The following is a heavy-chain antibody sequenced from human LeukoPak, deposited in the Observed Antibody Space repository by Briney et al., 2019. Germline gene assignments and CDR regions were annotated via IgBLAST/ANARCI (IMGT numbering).Heavy chain of an antibody. Sequence: GRSLRLSCAASGFTFSSYAMHWVRQAPGKGLEWVAVISYDGSNKYYADSVKGRFTISRDNSKNTLYLQMNSLRAEDTAVYYCARGVLGYCGGGSCHLDCWGQGTLVTVSS. CDR1: GFTFSSYA. CDR3: ARGVLGYCGGGSCHLDC. J-gene: IGHJ4*02. CDR2: ISYDGSNK. V-gene: IGHV3-30-3*01. D-gene: IGHD2-15*01.